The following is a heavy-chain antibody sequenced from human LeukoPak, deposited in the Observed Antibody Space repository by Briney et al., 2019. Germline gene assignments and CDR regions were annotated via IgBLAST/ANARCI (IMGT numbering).Heavy chain of an antibody. D-gene: IGHD1-1*01. CDR3: ARSIFGTTGTRHLLLNWFDP. V-gene: IGHV1-18*04. J-gene: IGHJ5*02. CDR1: GYTFTGYY. CDR2: ISAYNCNT. Sequence: SVNVSCKASGYTFTGYYMHWVRQAPGQELEWMGWISAYNCNTNYAHKLQGRVTMTTDTSTSTAYMELRSLRSDDTAVYYCARSIFGTTGTRHLLLNWFDPWGQGTLVTVSS.